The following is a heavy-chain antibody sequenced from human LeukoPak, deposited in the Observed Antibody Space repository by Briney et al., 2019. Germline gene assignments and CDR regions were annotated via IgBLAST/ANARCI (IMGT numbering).Heavy chain of an antibody. V-gene: IGHV4-39*01. J-gene: IGHJ4*02. Sequence: SETLSLTCTVSGGSISSSSYYWGWIRQPPGKGLEWIGSIYYSGSTYYNPSLNSRVTISVDTSKNQFSLQLSSVTAADTAVYYCARRSQTVTTVVFDYWGQGTLVTVSS. CDR1: GGSISSSSYY. CDR2: IYYSGST. D-gene: IGHD4-23*01. CDR3: ARRSQTVTTVVFDY.